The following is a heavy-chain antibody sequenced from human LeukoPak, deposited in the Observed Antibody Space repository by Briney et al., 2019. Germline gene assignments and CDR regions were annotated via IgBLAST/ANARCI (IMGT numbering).Heavy chain of an antibody. J-gene: IGHJ3*02. Sequence: ASVKVFCKASGCTFTGYYMHWVRQAPGQGLEWMGWINPNSGGTNYAQKFQDRVTMNRDTSITTAYMELSRLTSDDTAIYYCARIMEYYDFTPRGFDIWGQGTMVAVSS. V-gene: IGHV1-2*02. CDR1: GCTFTGYY. CDR3: ARIMEYYDFTPRGFDI. D-gene: IGHD3/OR15-3a*01. CDR2: INPNSGGT.